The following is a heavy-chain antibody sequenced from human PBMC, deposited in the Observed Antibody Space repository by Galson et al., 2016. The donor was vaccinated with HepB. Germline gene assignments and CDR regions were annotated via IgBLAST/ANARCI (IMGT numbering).Heavy chain of an antibody. V-gene: IGHV4-4*02. J-gene: IGHJ6*02. CDR2: VYQSGNT. CDR1: GGSMSSSDW. CDR3: ARCFGESRLGSVYGMDV. D-gene: IGHD3-10*01. Sequence: SETLSLTCAVSGGSMSSSDWWSWVRQSPGKGLEWIGEVYQSGNTNYKPSLQRRGTIAIDNSKKQFSLKLSTLTAADTAVYYCARCFGESRLGSVYGMDVWGQGTTVTVSS.